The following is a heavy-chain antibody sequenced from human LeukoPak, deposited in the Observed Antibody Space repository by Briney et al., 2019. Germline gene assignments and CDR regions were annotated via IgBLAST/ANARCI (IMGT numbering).Heavy chain of an antibody. Sequence: GGSLRLSCAASGFTFSDYYMSWIRQAPGKGLEWVSYISSNSSYTNYADSVKGRFTISRDNAKNSLYLQMNSLRAEDTAVYYCARAPAMLKSPCYFDYWGQGTLVTVSS. V-gene: IGHV3-11*05. CDR2: ISSNSSYT. CDR3: ARAPAMLKSPCYFDY. CDR1: GFTFSDYY. D-gene: IGHD5-18*01. J-gene: IGHJ4*02.